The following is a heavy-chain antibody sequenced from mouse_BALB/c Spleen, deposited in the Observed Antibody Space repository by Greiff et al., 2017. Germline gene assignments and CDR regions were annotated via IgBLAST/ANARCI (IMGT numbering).Heavy chain of an antibody. D-gene: IGHD2-14*01. Sequence: QVQLQQSGPGLVQPSQSLSITCTVSGFSLTSYGVHWVRQSPGKGLEWLGVIWSGGSTDYNAAFISRLSISKDNSKSQVFFKMNSLQANDTAIYYCASHRYDGYYYAMDYWGQGTSVTVSS. CDR1: GFSLTSYG. V-gene: IGHV2-2*02. CDR2: IWSGGST. CDR3: ASHRYDGYYYAMDY. J-gene: IGHJ4*01.